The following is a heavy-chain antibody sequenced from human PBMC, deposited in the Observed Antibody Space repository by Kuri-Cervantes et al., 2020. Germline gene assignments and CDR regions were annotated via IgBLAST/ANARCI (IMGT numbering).Heavy chain of an antibody. CDR2: ISAYNGNT. D-gene: IGHD6-19*01. CDR1: GYTFTGYG. V-gene: IGHV1-18*01. J-gene: IGHJ6*02. Sequence: ASVKVSCKASGYTFTGYGISWVRQAPGQGLEWMGWISAYNGNTNYAQKLQGRVTMTTDTSTSTAYMELRSLRSDDTAVYYCARDLGWVDWWLGPFPYYYYGMDVWGQGTTVTVSS. CDR3: ARDLGWVDWWLGPFPYYYYGMDV.